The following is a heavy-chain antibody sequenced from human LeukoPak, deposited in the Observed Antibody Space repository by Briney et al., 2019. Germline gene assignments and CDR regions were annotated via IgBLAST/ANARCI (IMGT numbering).Heavy chain of an antibody. CDR1: GYTLNDIS. D-gene: IGHD4-11*01. Sequence: ASVKVSCKISGYTLNDISVHWVRQPPGKGLEWMGGVDPDDGQRVYAQRFQGRVTMTEDTSTITAYMEPSRLRSEDTAVYFCAAVSGHYTLLDAWGQGALVTVST. V-gene: IGHV1-24*01. J-gene: IGHJ5*02. CDR2: VDPDDGQR. CDR3: AAVSGHYTLLDA.